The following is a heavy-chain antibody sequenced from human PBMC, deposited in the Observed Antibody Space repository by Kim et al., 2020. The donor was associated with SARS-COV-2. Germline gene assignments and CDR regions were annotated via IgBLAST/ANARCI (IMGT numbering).Heavy chain of an antibody. V-gene: IGHV4-61*03. CDR1: GDSVTNSNYY. J-gene: IGHJ5*01. D-gene: IGHD4-17*01. Sequence: SETLSLTCSVSGDSVTNSNYYWSWIRQPPGEGLEWIGYIYYSGTTNYNPSLNSRVTISLDTSKNHCSLKLTSLTAADTAMYYCARVDYLGWFDSWDRGTL. CDR3: ARVDYLGWFDS. CDR2: IYYSGTT.